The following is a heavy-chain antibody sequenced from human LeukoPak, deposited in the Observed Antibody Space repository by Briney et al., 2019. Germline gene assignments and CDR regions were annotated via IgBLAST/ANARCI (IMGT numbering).Heavy chain of an antibody. CDR3: ARVYPATVVPYAFDI. CDR1: GGSISSYY. V-gene: IGHV4-59*01. D-gene: IGHD4-23*01. CDR2: IYYSGST. Sequence: SETLSLTRTVSGGSISSYYWSWIRQPPGKGLEWIGYIYYSGSTNYNPSLKSRVTISVDTSKNQFSLKLSSVTAADTAVYYCARVYPATVVPYAFDIWGQGTMVTVSS. J-gene: IGHJ3*02.